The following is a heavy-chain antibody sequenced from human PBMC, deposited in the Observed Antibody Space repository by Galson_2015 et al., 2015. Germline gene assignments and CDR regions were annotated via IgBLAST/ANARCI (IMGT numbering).Heavy chain of an antibody. CDR3: ARDRATVGVWPNYRYYYGMDV. CDR1: GGSITSYY. CDR2: ISFSGST. D-gene: IGHD4-23*01. Sequence: SETLSLTCSISGGSITSYYWSWIRQPPGKGLEWIGYISFSGSTNYNPSLKSRVTISLDTSRNQFSLKLSSVTAADTAVYYCARDRATVGVWPNYRYYYGMDVWGQGTTVTVSS. V-gene: IGHV4-59*01. J-gene: IGHJ6*02.